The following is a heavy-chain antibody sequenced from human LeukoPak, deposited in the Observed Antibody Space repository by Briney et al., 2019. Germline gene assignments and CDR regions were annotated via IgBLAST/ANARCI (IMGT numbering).Heavy chain of an antibody. CDR3: ARVEMATIGVWVDDY. V-gene: IGHV1-18*01. CDR1: GYTFTNYG. J-gene: IGHJ4*02. CDR2: ISAYNGNT. Sequence: ASVKVSCKASGYTFTNYGISWVRQAPGQGLEWMGWISAYNGNTNYAQKLQGRVTMTTDTSTSTAYMELRSLRSDDTAVYYCARVEMATIGVWVDDYWGQGTLVTVSS. D-gene: IGHD5-24*01.